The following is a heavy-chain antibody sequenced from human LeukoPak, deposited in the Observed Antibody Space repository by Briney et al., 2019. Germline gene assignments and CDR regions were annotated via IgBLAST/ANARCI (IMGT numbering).Heavy chain of an antibody. CDR2: IYHSGST. V-gene: IGHV4-30-2*01. D-gene: IGHD2-2*01. J-gene: IGHJ3*02. CDR3: AREGSYQLLSAAFDI. CDR1: GGSISSDGYF. Sequence: SETLSLTCAVSGGSISSDGYFWSWIRQPPGKGLEWIGYIYHSGSTYYNPSLKSRVTISIDRSKNQFSLKVSSVTAADTAVYYCAREGSYQLLSAAFDIWGQGTMVTVTS.